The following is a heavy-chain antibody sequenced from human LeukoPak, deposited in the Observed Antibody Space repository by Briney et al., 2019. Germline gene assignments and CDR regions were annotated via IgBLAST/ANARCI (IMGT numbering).Heavy chain of an antibody. V-gene: IGHV3-7*01. CDR3: ARIRLEMSYYGPFGGMDV. J-gene: IGHJ6*02. Sequence: GGSLRLSCAASGFTFSGHWMTWVRQAPGKGLEWVGNIKQDGSEKYYVDSVKGRFTISRDNAKTSLYVQMNSLRAEDTAVYYCARIRLEMSYYGPFGGMDVWGQGTTVTVSS. D-gene: IGHD3-10*01. CDR2: IKQDGSEK. CDR1: GFTFSGHW.